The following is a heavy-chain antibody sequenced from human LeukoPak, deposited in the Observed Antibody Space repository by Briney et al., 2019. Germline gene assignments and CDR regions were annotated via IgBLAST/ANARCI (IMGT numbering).Heavy chain of an antibody. CDR2: ISGSSGTI. V-gene: IGHV3-48*01. D-gene: IGHD3-16*01. Sequence: PGWSLRLSCAASGFTFSTYSMNWVRQAPGKGLEWVSYISGSSGTIYYADSVKGRFTISRDNAKNSLYLQMNSLRAEDTAVYYCARRSEFGVLYYMDVWGKGTTVTVSS. CDR1: GFTFSTYS. J-gene: IGHJ6*03. CDR3: ARRSEFGVLYYMDV.